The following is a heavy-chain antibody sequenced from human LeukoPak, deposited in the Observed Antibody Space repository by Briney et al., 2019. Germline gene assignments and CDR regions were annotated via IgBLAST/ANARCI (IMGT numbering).Heavy chain of an antibody. Sequence: PSETLSLTCAVYGGSFSGYYWSWIRQPPGKGLEWIGEINHSGSTNYSASLKSRVTISVDTSKNQFSLKLSSVTAADTAVYYCARNVPGYYYFDYWGQGTLVTVSS. CDR3: ARNVPGYYYFDY. CDR2: INHSGST. V-gene: IGHV4-34*01. J-gene: IGHJ4*02. CDR1: GGSFSGYY. D-gene: IGHD3-9*01.